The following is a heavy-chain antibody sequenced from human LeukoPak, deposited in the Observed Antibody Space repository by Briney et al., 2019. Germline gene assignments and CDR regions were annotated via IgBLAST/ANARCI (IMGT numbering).Heavy chain of an antibody. CDR3: TRSISD. V-gene: IGHV3-23*01. J-gene: IGHJ4*02. CDR2: ISNSGDNT. CDR1: GFTFRNYA. Sequence: GGSLRLSCAASGFTFRNYAMSWVRQAPGKGLEWVSTISNSGDNTYYADSVKGRFTISRDNAKNSLYLQMNSLRAEDTAIYYCTRSISDWGQGILVTVSS.